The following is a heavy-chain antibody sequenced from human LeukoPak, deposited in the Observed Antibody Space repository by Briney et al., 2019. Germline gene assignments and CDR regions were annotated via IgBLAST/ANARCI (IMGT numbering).Heavy chain of an antibody. Sequence: GGSLRLSCAASGFTFSSYAMSWVRQAPGKGLEWVSAISGSGASTYYADSVKGRFTISRDNSKNTLYLQMNSLRAEDTAVYYCARDSVAATPTYYFNYWGQGTLVTVSS. CDR1: GFTFSSYA. D-gene: IGHD2-15*01. J-gene: IGHJ4*02. V-gene: IGHV3-23*01. CDR3: ARDSVAATPTYYFNY. CDR2: ISGSGAST.